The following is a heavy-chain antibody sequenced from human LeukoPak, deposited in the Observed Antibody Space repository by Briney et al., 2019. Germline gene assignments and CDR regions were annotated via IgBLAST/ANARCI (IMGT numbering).Heavy chain of an antibody. CDR1: GFTFSNAW. CDR3: TTGPGGIRYCSSTSAWGYSSGCDDY. Sequence: GGSLRLTCAASGFTFSNAWMSWVRQAPGKGLEWVGRIKSKTDCGTTDYAAPVKGRFTISRDDSKNTLYLQMNSLETEDTAVYYCTTGPGGIRYCSSTSAWGYSSGCDDYWGQGTLVTVSS. D-gene: IGHD2-2*01. CDR2: IKSKTDCGTT. J-gene: IGHJ4*02. V-gene: IGHV3-15*01.